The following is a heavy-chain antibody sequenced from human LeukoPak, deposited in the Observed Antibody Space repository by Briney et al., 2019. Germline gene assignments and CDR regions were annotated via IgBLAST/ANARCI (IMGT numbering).Heavy chain of an antibody. CDR3: ARRGLSGEAFDI. D-gene: IGHD3-16*01. J-gene: IGHJ3*02. Sequence: PSETLSLTCTVSGGSISSYYWSWIRQPPGKGLEWIGYIYYSGSTNYNPSLKSRVTISVDTSKNQFSLKLSSVTAADTAVYYCARRGLSGEAFDIWGQGTMVTVSS. CDR1: GGSISSYY. CDR2: IYYSGST. V-gene: IGHV4-59*08.